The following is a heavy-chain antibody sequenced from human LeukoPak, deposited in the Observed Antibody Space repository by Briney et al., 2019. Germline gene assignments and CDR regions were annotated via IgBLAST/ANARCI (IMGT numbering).Heavy chain of an antibody. CDR3: ARDGAYDSAFDI. CDR2: ITSSSLYI. D-gene: IGHD3-22*01. CDR1: GLTFSSYG. V-gene: IGHV3-21*01. J-gene: IGHJ3*02. Sequence: GGSLRLSCATSGLTFSSYGMNWVSQAPGKGLEWVSSITSSSLYISYADSLKGRFTISRDNAKNSLSLQMNSLRAEDTAVYYCARDGAYDSAFDIWGQGTMVTVSS.